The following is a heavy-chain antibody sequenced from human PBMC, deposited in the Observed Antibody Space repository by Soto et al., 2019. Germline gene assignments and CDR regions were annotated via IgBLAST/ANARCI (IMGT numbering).Heavy chain of an antibody. V-gene: IGHV3-48*02. CDR3: AREGLVPAATPWFDY. CDR2: ISSSSSTI. D-gene: IGHD2-2*02. Sequence: PGGSLRLSCTASGFTFSSYSMNWVRQAPGKGLEWVSYISSSSSTIYYADSVKGRFTISRDNAKNSLYLQMNSLRDEDTAVYYCAREGLVPAATPWFDYWGQGTLVTVSS. CDR1: GFTFSSYS. J-gene: IGHJ4*02.